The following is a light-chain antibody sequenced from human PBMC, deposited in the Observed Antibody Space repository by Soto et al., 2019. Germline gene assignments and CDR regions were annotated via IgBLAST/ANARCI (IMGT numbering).Light chain of an antibody. Sequence: EIVLTQSPATLSLSPGERATLSCRASQGVSSSLAWYQQKPGQAPRLLIYDASRRAAGIPARFSGSGSGTDFALTISRLEPEDFAVYYCQQHNSWPLTFGGGTKVEIK. CDR2: DAS. J-gene: IGKJ4*01. CDR3: QQHNSWPLT. CDR1: QGVSSS. V-gene: IGKV3D-11*01.